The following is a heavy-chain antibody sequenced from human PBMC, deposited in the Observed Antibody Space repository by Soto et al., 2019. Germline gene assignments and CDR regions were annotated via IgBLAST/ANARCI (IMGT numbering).Heavy chain of an antibody. Sequence: SETLSLTCTVSGGSISSSSYYWGWIRQPPGKGLEWIGSIYYSGSTYYNPSLKGRVTISVDTSKNQFSLKLSSVTAADTAVYYCASAYYYDSSGSYYPLPPPFWGQGTLVTVSS. V-gene: IGHV4-39*01. CDR3: ASAYYYDSSGSYYPLPPPF. D-gene: IGHD3-22*01. J-gene: IGHJ4*02. CDR1: GGSISSSSYY. CDR2: IYYSGST.